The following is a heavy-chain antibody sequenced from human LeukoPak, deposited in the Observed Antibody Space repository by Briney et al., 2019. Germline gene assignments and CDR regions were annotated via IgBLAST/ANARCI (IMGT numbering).Heavy chain of an antibody. V-gene: IGHV3-23*01. CDR2: ISGSGGST. Sequence: GGSLRLSCAASGFTFSSYAMSWVRQAPGKGLEWVSTISGSGGSTYYADSVKGRFTISRDNSKNTLYLQMNSLRAEDTAVYYCAKDASIAAAGPADYFDYWGQGTLVTVSS. J-gene: IGHJ4*02. D-gene: IGHD6-13*01. CDR1: GFTFSSYA. CDR3: AKDASIAAAGPADYFDY.